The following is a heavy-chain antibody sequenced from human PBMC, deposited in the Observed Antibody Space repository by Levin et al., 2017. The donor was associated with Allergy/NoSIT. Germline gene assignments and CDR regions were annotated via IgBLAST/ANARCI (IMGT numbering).Heavy chain of an antibody. CDR1: GDSISSGAHY. V-gene: IGHV4-61*02. CDR2: IFASGST. Sequence: LRLSCTVSGDSISSGAHYWSWIRQSAGKGLEWIGRIFASGSTKYNPSLKGRVTLSMDTSKNQFSLKLTSVTAADTAIYYCASGRRDRYFQRWGQGTLVTVSS. CDR3: ASGRRDRYFQR. J-gene: IGHJ1*01.